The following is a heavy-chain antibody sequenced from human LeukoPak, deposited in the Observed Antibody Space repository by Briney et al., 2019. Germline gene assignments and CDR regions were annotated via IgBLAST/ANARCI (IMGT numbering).Heavy chain of an antibody. CDR3: ARGPSQTTTAIYYYYYMDV. CDR1: GGSISSDDYY. D-gene: IGHD4-11*01. J-gene: IGHJ6*03. Sequence: SETLSLTCTVSGGSISSDDYYWSWIRQPPGKGLEWIGYIYYRGGTYYDPSLKSRVTISVDTSKNQFSLKLSSVTAADTAVYYCARGPSQTTTAIYYYYYMDVWGKGTTVTVSS. CDR2: IYYRGGT. V-gene: IGHV4-30-4*02.